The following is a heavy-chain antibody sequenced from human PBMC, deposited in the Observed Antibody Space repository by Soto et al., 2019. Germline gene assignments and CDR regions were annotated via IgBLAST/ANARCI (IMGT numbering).Heavy chain of an antibody. CDR3: ARDSHSQQPNHRWGGGYMDV. CDR2: IYFSGST. D-gene: IGHD6-13*01. J-gene: IGHJ6*03. Sequence: QLQLQESGPGLVKPSQTLSLTCAVSGGSISNGGYYWSWIRQHPGKGLEWIGSIYFSGSTSYNQSLKSRVTISVATPQNQFSLKLSSVTAADTAVYYCARDSHSQQPNHRWGGGYMDVWGKGTTVTVSS. V-gene: IGHV4-31*11. CDR1: GGSISNGGYY.